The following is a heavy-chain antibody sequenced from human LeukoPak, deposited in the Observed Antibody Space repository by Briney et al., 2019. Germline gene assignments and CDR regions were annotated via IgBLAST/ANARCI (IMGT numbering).Heavy chain of an antibody. V-gene: IGHV3-23*01. D-gene: IGHD1-26*01. Sequence: GGSLRLSCAASGFTFSSYAMRWVRQARGGGREGVLAISASGSSSYDTASAKGRFTISIDNSKNTLNLQMNSLRAEHTAVYYCAKGGSNHDFDYWGQGTLVTVSS. CDR1: GFTFSSYA. CDR3: AKGGSNHDFDY. CDR2: ISASGSSS. J-gene: IGHJ4*02.